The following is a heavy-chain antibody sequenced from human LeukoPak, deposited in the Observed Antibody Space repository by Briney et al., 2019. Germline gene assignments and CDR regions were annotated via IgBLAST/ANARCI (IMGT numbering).Heavy chain of an antibody. CDR2: INPKTGGT. V-gene: IGHV1-2*02. J-gene: IGHJ4*02. Sequence: ASVKVSCKASGCTFSDYYIHWVRQAPGQGLEWVGWINPKTGGTDYAQRFQGSVTMTRDTSINTAYMELNRLKFDDTAVFYCARARGLIYSDYDLFDYWGQGTLVTVSS. CDR1: GCTFSDYY. CDR3: ARARGLIYSDYDLFDY. D-gene: IGHD5-12*01.